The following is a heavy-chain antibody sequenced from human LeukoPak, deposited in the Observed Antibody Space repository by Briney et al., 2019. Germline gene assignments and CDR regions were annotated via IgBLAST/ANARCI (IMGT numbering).Heavy chain of an antibody. J-gene: IGHJ4*02. D-gene: IGHD1-7*01. CDR1: GLTFRSTW. CDR2: MNGEGTTI. CDR3: ATARNFRFEY. V-gene: IGHV3-74*01. Sequence: GGSLRLSCATSGLTFRSTWMHWVRQAPGKGLMWVPRMNGEGTTIDYADSVKGRFTVSRDYAKNTMFLQMNNLRTEDTALYFCATARNFRFEYWGQGSLVIVSA.